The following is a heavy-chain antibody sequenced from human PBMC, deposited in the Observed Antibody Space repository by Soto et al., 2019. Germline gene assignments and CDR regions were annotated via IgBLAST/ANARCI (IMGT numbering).Heavy chain of an antibody. V-gene: IGHV4-34*01. CDR1: GGSLSGYD. J-gene: IGHJ4*02. D-gene: IGHD2-15*01. CDR2: INHSGST. Sequence: SETLSLTCAVYGGSLSGYDWSWMRRPPGKGLEWIGEINHSGSTNYNPSLKSRVTISIDTSKNQFSLRLSSVAAADTAVYYCVSHGGGCFASGGREPRVTVSS. CDR3: VSHGGGCFAS.